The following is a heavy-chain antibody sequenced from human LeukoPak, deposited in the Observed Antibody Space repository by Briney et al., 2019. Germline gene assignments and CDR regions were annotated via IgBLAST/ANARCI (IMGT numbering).Heavy chain of an antibody. Sequence: PGGSLRLSCAASGVTFSSYAMSWVRQAPGKGLEWVSAISGSGGSTYYADSVKGRFTISRDNSKNTLYLQMNSLRAEDTAVYYCAKPIVGATVENFQHWGQGPLVTVSS. J-gene: IGHJ1*01. D-gene: IGHD1-26*01. CDR3: AKPIVGATVENFQH. CDR2: ISGSGGST. CDR1: GVTFSSYA. V-gene: IGHV3-23*01.